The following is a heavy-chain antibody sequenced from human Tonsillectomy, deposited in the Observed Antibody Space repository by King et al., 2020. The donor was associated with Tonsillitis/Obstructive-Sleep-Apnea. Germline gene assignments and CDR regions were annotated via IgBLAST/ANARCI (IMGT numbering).Heavy chain of an antibody. CDR3: ARIQGGSSWYQLNNWFDP. Sequence: TLKESGPVLVKPPETLTLTCTVSGFSLSNARMGVSWIRQPPGKALEWLAHIFSNDEKSYSTSLKSRLTISKDTSKSQVVLTMTNMDPVDTATYYCARIQGGSSWYQLNNWFDPWGQGTLVTVSS. D-gene: IGHD6-13*01. CDR1: GFSLSNARMG. CDR2: IFSNDEK. J-gene: IGHJ5*02. V-gene: IGHV2-26*01.